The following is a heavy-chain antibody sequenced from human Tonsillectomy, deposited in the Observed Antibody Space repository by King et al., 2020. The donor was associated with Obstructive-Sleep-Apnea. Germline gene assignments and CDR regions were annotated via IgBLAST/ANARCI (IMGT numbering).Heavy chain of an antibody. CDR1: GGSISRSSYF. J-gene: IGHJ4*02. CDR2: IYYSGST. D-gene: IGHD3-22*01. Sequence: LQLQESGPGLVKPSETLSLTCTVSGGSISRSSYFWGWIRQPPGKGLEWIGNIYYSGSTYYNPSLKSRVTISLDTSKNQFSLKLSSVTAADTAVYYCARDGYYYDSSGYYSAFDYWGQGTLVTVSS. V-gene: IGHV4-39*07. CDR3: ARDGYYYDSSGYYSAFDY.